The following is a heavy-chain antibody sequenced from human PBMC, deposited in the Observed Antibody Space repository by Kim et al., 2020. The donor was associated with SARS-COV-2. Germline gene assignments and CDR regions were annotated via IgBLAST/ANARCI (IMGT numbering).Heavy chain of an antibody. CDR3: AQIAARQVYYYMDV. D-gene: IGHD6-6*01. V-gene: IGHV4-34*01. CDR2: INHSGST. Sequence: SETLSLTCAVYGGSFSGYYWSWIRQPPGKGLEWIGEINHSGSTNYNPSLKSRVTISVDTSKNQFSLKLSSVTAADTAVYYCAQIAARQVYYYMDVWGKGTTVTVSS. CDR1: GGSFSGYY. J-gene: IGHJ6*03.